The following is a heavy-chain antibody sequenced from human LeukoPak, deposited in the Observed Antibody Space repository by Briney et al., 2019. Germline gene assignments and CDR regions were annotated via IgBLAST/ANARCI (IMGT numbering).Heavy chain of an antibody. D-gene: IGHD6-19*01. CDR3: ARDPGYSSGWAFDY. CDR2: IRPDGSNK. Sequence: GGSLRLSCAASGFTFSNYGMHWVRQAPGKGLDWVAFIRPDGSNKYYADSVKGRFTFSRDNPKNTLYLQMNNLRAEDTAVYFCARDPGYSSGWAFDYWGQGALVTVSS. V-gene: IGHV3-30*02. CDR1: GFTFSNYG. J-gene: IGHJ4*02.